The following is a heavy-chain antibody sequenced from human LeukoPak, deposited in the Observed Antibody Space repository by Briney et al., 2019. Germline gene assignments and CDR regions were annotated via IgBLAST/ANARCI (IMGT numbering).Heavy chain of an antibody. CDR1: GFTFSSYG. D-gene: IGHD6-19*01. Sequence: GRSLRLSCAASGFTFSSYGMHWVRQAPGEGLEWVAVISYDGSNKYYADSVKGRFTISRDNSKNTLYLQMNSLRAEDTAVYYCAKDISSGWYFDYWGQGTLVTVSS. J-gene: IGHJ4*02. CDR3: AKDISSGWYFDY. V-gene: IGHV3-30*18. CDR2: ISYDGSNK.